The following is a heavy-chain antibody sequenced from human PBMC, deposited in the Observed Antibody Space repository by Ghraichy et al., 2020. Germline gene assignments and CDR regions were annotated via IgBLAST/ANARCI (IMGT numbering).Heavy chain of an antibody. J-gene: IGHJ5*02. CDR2: ISYDGSNK. V-gene: IGHV3-30*18. Sequence: GGSLRLSCAASGFTFSSYGMHWVRQAPGKGLEWVAVISYDGSNKYYADSVKGRFTISRDNSKNTLYLQMNSLRAEDTAVYYCAKDPRRYYDILTEGFDPWGQGTLVTVSS. CDR1: GFTFSSYG. CDR3: AKDPRRYYDILTEGFDP. D-gene: IGHD3-9*01.